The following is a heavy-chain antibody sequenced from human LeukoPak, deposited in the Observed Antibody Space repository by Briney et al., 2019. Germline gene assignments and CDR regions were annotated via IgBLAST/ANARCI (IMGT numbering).Heavy chain of an antibody. CDR1: GYTFTSYD. J-gene: IGHJ4*02. CDR3: ARGGSRVVAAYFDY. D-gene: IGHD2-15*01. CDR2: MNPNSGNT. V-gene: IGHV1-8*01. Sequence: ASVKVSCKASGYTFTSYDIKWVRQATRQGLEWMGWMNPNSGNTGYAQKFQGRVTMSRNTSISTAYMELSSLRSEDTAVYYCARGGSRVVAAYFDYWGQGTLVTVSS.